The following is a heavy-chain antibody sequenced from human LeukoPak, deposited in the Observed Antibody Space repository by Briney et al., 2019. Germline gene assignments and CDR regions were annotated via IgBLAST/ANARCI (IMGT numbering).Heavy chain of an antibody. D-gene: IGHD3-10*01. Sequence: ASVKVSCKASGYTFTSYGINWVRQATGQGLEWMGWMNPNSGNTGYAQKFQGRVTMTRNTSISTAYMELSSLRSEDTAVYYCARGGELWFGELLLNWFDPWGQGTLVTVSS. V-gene: IGHV1-8*01. CDR1: GYTFTSYG. J-gene: IGHJ5*02. CDR2: MNPNSGNT. CDR3: ARGGELWFGELLLNWFDP.